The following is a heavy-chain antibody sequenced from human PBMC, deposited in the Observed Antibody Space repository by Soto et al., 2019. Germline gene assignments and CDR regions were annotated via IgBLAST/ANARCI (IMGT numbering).Heavy chain of an antibody. CDR3: ARDWGTIGRDGYNNLDY. V-gene: IGHV3-30-3*01. CDR2: ISYDGSNK. CDR1: GFTFSSYA. D-gene: IGHD3-9*01. J-gene: IGHJ4*02. Sequence: GGSLRLSCAASGFTFSSYAMHWVRQAPGKGLEWVAVISYDGSNKYYADSVKGRFTISRDNSKNTLYLQMNSLRAEDTAVYYCARDWGTIGRDGYNNLDYWGQGT.